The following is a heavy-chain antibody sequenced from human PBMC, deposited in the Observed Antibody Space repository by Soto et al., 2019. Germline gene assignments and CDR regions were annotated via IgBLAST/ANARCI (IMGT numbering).Heavy chain of an antibody. Sequence: SETLSLTCAVYGGSFSGYYWSWIRQPPGKGLEWIGEINHSGSTNYNPSPKSRVTISVDTSKNQFSLKLSSVTAADTAVYYCARRVYCSGGSCYFSPYYYYGMDVWGQGTTVTVSS. CDR2: INHSGST. J-gene: IGHJ6*02. V-gene: IGHV4-34*01. CDR3: ARRVYCSGGSCYFSPYYYYGMDV. CDR1: GGSFSGYY. D-gene: IGHD2-15*01.